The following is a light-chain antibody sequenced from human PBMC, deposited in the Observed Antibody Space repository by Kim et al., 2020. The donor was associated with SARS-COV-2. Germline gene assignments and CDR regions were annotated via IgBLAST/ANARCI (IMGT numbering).Light chain of an antibody. CDR2: RNN. V-gene: IGLV1-47*01. J-gene: IGLJ3*02. CDR3: AAWDDSFWV. CDR1: SSNIGSNY. Sequence: ELTQPPSASGTPGQRVTISCSGSSSNIGSNYVYWYQQLPGTAPKLLIYRNNQRPSGVPDRFSGSKSGTSASLAISGLRSEDEADYYCAAWDDSFWVSG.